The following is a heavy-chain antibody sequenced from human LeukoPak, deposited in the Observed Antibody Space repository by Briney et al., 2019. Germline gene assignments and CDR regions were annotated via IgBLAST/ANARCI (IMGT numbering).Heavy chain of an antibody. D-gene: IGHD3-22*01. CDR3: ARASPSGYDY. CDR1: GFTFSTYG. Sequence: GGSLRLSCAASGFTFSTYGMNWVRQAPGKELEWVSYISHTSDAIYYPDSVKGRFTISRDNAKNSLYLQMNSLRDEDTAVYYCARASPSGYDYWGQGTLVTVSS. J-gene: IGHJ4*02. V-gene: IGHV3-48*02. CDR2: ISHTSDAI.